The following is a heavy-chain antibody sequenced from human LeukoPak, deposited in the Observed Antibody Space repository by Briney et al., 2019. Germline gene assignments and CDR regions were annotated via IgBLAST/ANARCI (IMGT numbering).Heavy chain of an antibody. V-gene: IGHV3-23*01. Sequence: GGSLRLSCAASGFTFSSYAMSWVRKAPGKGLEWVSAISGSGGSTYYADSVKGRFTISRDNSKNTLYLQMNSLRAEDTAVYYCAKDPAYYDILTGYYISWYFDLWGRGTLVTVSS. CDR3: AKDPAYYDILTGYYISWYFDL. J-gene: IGHJ2*01. CDR1: GFTFSSYA. CDR2: ISGSGGST. D-gene: IGHD3-9*01.